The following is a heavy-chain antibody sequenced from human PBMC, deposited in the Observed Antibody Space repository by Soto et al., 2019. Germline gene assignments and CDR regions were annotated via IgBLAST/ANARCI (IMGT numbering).Heavy chain of an antibody. CDR2: INPSSGST. D-gene: IGHD1-26*01. Sequence: VSCEASGNTFTSYYMHWLRQAPGQGLEWMGIINPSSGSTSYAQKFQGRVTMTRDTSTSTVYMELSSLRSEATAVYYCARDRAPGWAYYYGMDVWGQGTTVTVSS. J-gene: IGHJ6*02. V-gene: IGHV1-46*03. CDR1: GNTFTSYY. CDR3: ARDRAPGWAYYYGMDV.